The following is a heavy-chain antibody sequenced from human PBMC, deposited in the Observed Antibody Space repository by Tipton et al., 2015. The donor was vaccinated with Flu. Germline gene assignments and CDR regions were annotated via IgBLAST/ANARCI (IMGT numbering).Heavy chain of an antibody. J-gene: IGHJ4*02. D-gene: IGHD1-26*01. CDR2: IYHSGTT. Sequence: LRLSCSVSGASISSGGYSWSWIRQPPGKGLEWVGYIYHSGTTYYNPSLKSRVIISGDRSKNQFSLKLSSVTAADTAMYYCARGSYGELLYFDYWGQGTLGIVSS. V-gene: IGHV4-30-2*01. CDR3: ARGSYGELLYFDY. CDR1: GASISSGGYS.